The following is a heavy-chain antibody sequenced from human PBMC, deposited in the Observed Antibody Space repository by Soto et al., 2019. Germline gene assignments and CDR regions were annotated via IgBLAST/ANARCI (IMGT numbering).Heavy chain of an antibody. Sequence: QVQLVESGGGVVQPGRSLRLSCAASGFTFSDFDMHWVRQAPGKGLEWVAGISYRGSNKYYAESVKGRFTISIDNSNNMLDVQVGDLRPTDTAIYYCVKEAHRGSRLEYWGRGNLVTVSS. D-gene: IGHD6-6*01. CDR3: VKEAHRGSRLEY. CDR2: ISYRGSNK. CDR1: GFTFSDFD. V-gene: IGHV3-30*18. J-gene: IGHJ4*02.